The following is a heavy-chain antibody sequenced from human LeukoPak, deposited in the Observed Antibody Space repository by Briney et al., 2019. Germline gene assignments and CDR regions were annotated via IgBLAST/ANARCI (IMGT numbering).Heavy chain of an antibody. CDR3: ARWVITFGGDKSERYFDY. CDR1: GFTFDDYG. Sequence: PGGSLRLSCAASGFTFDDYGMSWVRHAPGKGLEWVSGINWNGGSTGYADSVKGRFTISRDNAKNSLYLQMNSLRAEDTALYYCARWVITFGGDKSERYFDYWGQGTLVTVSS. V-gene: IGHV3-20*04. J-gene: IGHJ4*02. D-gene: IGHD3-16*01. CDR2: INWNGGST.